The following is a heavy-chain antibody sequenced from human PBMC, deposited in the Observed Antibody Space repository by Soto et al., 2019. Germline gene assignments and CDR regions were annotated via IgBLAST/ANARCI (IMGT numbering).Heavy chain of an antibody. J-gene: IGHJ4*02. CDR3: AKDWPGTSSVTSDF. V-gene: IGHV3-23*01. CDR2: IINSGATT. Sequence: GGSLRLSCAASGFTFDDYAMHWVRQAPGKGLEWVSGIINSGATTYYADSVKGRFTISRDNSRNTLYLQMNSLRVDDTAMYYCAKDWPGTSSVTSDFWGQGTLVTVSS. D-gene: IGHD4-17*01. CDR1: GFTFDDYA.